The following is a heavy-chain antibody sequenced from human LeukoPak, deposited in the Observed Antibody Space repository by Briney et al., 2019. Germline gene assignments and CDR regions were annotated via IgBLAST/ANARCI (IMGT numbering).Heavy chain of an antibody. V-gene: IGHV1-2*02. J-gene: IGHJ6*03. D-gene: IGHD3-3*01. CDR3: ARNPYDFWSGYYRGGYYYMDV. CDR1: GYTFTGYY. CDR2: INPNSGGT. Sequence: ASVKVSCKASGYTFTGYYMHWVRQAPGQGLEWMGWINPNSGGTNYAQKFQGRVTMTRDTSISTAYMELSRLRSDDTAVYYCARNPYDFWSGYYRGGYYYMDVWGKGTTVTVSS.